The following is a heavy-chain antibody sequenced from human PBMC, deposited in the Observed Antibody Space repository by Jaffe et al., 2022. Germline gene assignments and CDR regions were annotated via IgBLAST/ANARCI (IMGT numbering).Heavy chain of an antibody. D-gene: IGHD6-13*01. CDR2: ISGSGGST. CDR1: GFTFSSYA. Sequence: EVQLLESGGGLVQPGGSLRLSCAASGFTFSSYAMSWVRQAPGKGLEWVSAISGSGGSTYYADSVKGRFTISRDNSKNTLYLQMNSLRAEDTAVYYCAKDSHGGAAAGTLDWAGDLWYFDLWGRGTLVTVSS. J-gene: IGHJ2*01. CDR3: AKDSHGGAAAGTLDWAGDLWYFDL. V-gene: IGHV3-23*01.